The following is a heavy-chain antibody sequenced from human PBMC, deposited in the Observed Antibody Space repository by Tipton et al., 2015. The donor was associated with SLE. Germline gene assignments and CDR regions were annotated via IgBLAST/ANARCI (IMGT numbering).Heavy chain of an antibody. J-gene: IGHJ4*02. CDR2: IYYSGST. D-gene: IGHD3-22*01. Sequence: TLSLTCTVSGGSITISGYYWGWIRQHPGKGLEWIGYIYYSGSTYYNPSLKSRVTISVDTSKIQFSPKLSSVTAADTAVYYCARDEYRYDTTGYHLLGHFDFWGQGTLVTVSS. CDR3: ARDEYRYDTTGYHLLGHFDF. CDR1: GGSITISGYY. V-gene: IGHV4-31*03.